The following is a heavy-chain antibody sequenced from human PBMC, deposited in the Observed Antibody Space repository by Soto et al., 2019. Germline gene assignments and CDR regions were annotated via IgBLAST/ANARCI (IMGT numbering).Heavy chain of an antibody. CDR1: GGTFSSYA. CDR2: IIPIFGTA. J-gene: IGHJ6*02. CDR3: ARGVTAIRPTDYYYYGMDV. V-gene: IGHV1-69*13. D-gene: IGHD2-21*02. Sequence: ASVKVSCKASGGTFSSYAISWERQAPGQGLEWMGGIIPIFGTANYAQKFQGRVTITADESTSTAYMELSSLRSEDTAVYYCARGVTAIRPTDYYYYGMDVWGQGTTVTVSS.